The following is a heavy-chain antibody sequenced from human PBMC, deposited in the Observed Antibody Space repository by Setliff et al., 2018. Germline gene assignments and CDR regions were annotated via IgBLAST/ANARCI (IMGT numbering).Heavy chain of an antibody. J-gene: IGHJ4*02. V-gene: IGHV1-69-2*01. CDR3: TTGLRHGVPYFDL. CDR2: VDPEDGHT. Sequence: ASVKVSCKASGYTFTSYGISWVRQAPGHGLEWMGRVDPEDGHTKYAEKFQGRITISADMSLDIAHMELGSLTSEDTAVYYCTTGLRHGVPYFDLWGQGTLVTVSS. CDR1: GYTFTSYG. D-gene: IGHD3-10*01.